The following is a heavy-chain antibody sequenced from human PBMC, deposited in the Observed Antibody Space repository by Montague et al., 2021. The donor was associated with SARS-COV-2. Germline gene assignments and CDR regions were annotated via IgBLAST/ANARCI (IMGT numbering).Heavy chain of an antibody. Sequence: SLRLSCAASGFTFSSYAMHWVRQAPGEGLEWVAVISYDGSNKYYADSVKGRFTISRDNSKNTLYLQMNSLRAEDTAVYYCAGSLSYGPPYGMDVWGQGTTVTVSS. CDR1: GFTFSSYA. CDR3: AGSLSYGPPYGMDV. CDR2: ISYDGSNK. J-gene: IGHJ6*02. D-gene: IGHD5-18*01. V-gene: IGHV3-30*04.